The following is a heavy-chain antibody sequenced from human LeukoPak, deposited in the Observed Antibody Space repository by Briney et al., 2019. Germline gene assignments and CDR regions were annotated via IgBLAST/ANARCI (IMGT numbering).Heavy chain of an antibody. CDR1: GFTLSSYW. CDR2: INTDGSST. J-gene: IGHJ4*02. Sequence: GGSLRLSCSASGFTLSSYWMHWVRQAPGKGLVWVSRINTDGSSTNYADSVKGRFTISRDNSKNTLYLQMNSLRAEDTAVYYCAKSGTRSSWSPRVKTYLDYWGQGTLVTVSS. V-gene: IGHV3-74*01. D-gene: IGHD6-13*01. CDR3: AKSGTRSSWSPRVKTYLDY.